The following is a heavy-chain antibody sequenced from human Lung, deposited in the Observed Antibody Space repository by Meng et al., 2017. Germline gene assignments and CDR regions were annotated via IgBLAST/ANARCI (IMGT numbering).Heavy chain of an antibody. CDR3: ARGEGYCTNGVCSPGY. J-gene: IGHJ4*02. Sequence: QVQLVQSGAEVKKPGASVKVSCKASGYTFTSYAMHWVRQAPGQRLEWMGWINAGNGNTKYSQKFQGRVTITRGTSASTAYMELSSLRSEDTAVYYCARGEGYCTNGVCSPGYWGQGTLVTVSS. D-gene: IGHD2-8*01. CDR2: INAGNGNT. CDR1: GYTFTSYA. V-gene: IGHV1-3*01.